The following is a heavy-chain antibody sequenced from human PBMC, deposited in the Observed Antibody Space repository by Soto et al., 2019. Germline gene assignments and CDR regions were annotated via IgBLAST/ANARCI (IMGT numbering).Heavy chain of an antibody. Sequence: SETLSLTCTVSGASIRSTDYYWSWIRQAPGKGLEWIGYVYYTGSTYYNPSLMSRLTISVDTSKNQFSLKLTSVAAAETAVYYCVRTAREGAVAPHWFDRWGQGTQVTVSS. CDR1: GASIRSTDYY. D-gene: IGHD2-21*02. CDR3: VRTAREGAVAPHWFDR. J-gene: IGHJ5*02. V-gene: IGHV4-30-4*01. CDR2: VYYTGST.